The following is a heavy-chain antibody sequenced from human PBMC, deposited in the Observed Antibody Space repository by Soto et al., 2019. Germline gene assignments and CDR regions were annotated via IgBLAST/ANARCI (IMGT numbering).Heavy chain of an antibody. J-gene: IGHJ5*02. Sequence: GGSLRLSCAASGFTFSSYSMNWVRQAPGKGLEWVSSISSSSSYIYYADSVKGRFTISRDNAKNSLYLQMNSLRAEDTAVYYCARAASLRIAVAQLGSWGQGTLVTVSS. D-gene: IGHD6-19*01. V-gene: IGHV3-21*01. CDR3: ARAASLRIAVAQLGS. CDR1: GFTFSSYS. CDR2: ISSSSSYI.